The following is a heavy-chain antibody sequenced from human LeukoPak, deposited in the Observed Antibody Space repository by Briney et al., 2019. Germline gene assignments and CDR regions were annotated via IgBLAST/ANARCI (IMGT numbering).Heavy chain of an antibody. CDR3: ATYSSLNRREFQF. J-gene: IGHJ1*01. V-gene: IGHV3-30*02. CDR2: IRYDGSNK. D-gene: IGHD3-22*01. CDR1: GFAFSNCA. Sequence: PGGSLRLSCAASGFAFSNCAMHWVRQAPGKGLEWVAFIRYDGSNKFYADSVKGRFTISRDNSKNTLYLQMNSLRAEDTAVYYCATYSSLNRREFQFWGQGTLLTVSS.